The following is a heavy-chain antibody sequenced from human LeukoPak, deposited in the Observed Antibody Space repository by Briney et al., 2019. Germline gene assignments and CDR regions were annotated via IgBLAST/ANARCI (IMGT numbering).Heavy chain of an antibody. J-gene: IGHJ6*03. CDR3: AKVGSGYCSSTSCYWGRHYYYYMDV. Sequence: PGGSLRLSCAASGFTFSSYGMHWVRQAPGKGLEWVAFIRYDGSNKYYADSVKGRFTISRDNSKNTLYLQMNSLRAEDTAVYYCAKVGSGYCSSTSCYWGRHYYYYMDVWGKGTTVTVSS. CDR2: IRYDGSNK. D-gene: IGHD2-2*01. V-gene: IGHV3-30*02. CDR1: GFTFSSYG.